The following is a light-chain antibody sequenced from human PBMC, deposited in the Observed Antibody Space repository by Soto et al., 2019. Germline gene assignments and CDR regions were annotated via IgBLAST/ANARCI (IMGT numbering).Light chain of an antibody. CDR3: QQCNNWPRT. V-gene: IGKV3-11*01. CDR2: DAS. J-gene: IGKJ1*01. Sequence: EIVLTQSPATLSLSPGERATLSCRASQSVSSYLAWYQQKPGQAPRLLIYDASNRATGIPARFSGSGSGTDFTLTISSLQSEDSAVYFCQQCNNWPRTFGQGTKVDIK. CDR1: QSVSSY.